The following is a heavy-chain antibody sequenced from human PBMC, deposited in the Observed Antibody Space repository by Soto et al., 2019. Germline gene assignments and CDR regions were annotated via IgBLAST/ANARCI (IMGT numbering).Heavy chain of an antibody. Sequence: EVQLVESGGGLVKPGGSLRLSCAASGFTFSSYSMNWVRQAPGKGLEWVSSISSSSSYIYYADSVKGRFTISRDNAKNSLYLQMNSLRAEDTAVYYCARDQPCSGGSCYSADAFDIWGQGTMVTVSS. CDR1: GFTFSSYS. V-gene: IGHV3-21*01. J-gene: IGHJ3*02. D-gene: IGHD2-15*01. CDR3: ARDQPCSGGSCYSADAFDI. CDR2: ISSSSSYI.